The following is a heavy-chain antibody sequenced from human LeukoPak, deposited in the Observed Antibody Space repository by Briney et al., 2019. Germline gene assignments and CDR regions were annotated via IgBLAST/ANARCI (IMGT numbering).Heavy chain of an antibody. V-gene: IGHV4-59*13. CDR1: GGSINNNH. CDR2: VSSSGYT. D-gene: IGHD6-25*01. CDR3: AKLSHIAAAGAYSYHALDV. J-gene: IGHJ6*02. Sequence: PSETLSFTCTVSGGSINNNHWTWIRKPPGKGLEWVGFVSSSGYTEYNPSLNSRLTISTDTSNNRFSLRLRSVTAADTAVYYCAKLSHIAAAGAYSYHALDVWGQGTTVTVSS.